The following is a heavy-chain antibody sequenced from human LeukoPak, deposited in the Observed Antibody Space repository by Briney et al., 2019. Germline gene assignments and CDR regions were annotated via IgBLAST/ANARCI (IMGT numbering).Heavy chain of an antibody. D-gene: IGHD2-2*01. CDR3: ARHSPEEQYQLLNWFDP. CDR2: IYYSGST. V-gene: IGHV4-39*01. CDR1: GGSISSSSYY. J-gene: IGHJ5*02. Sequence: SETLSLTCTVSGGSISSSSYYWGWIRQPPGKGLEWIGSIYYSGSTYYNPSLKSRDTISVDTSKNQFSLKLSSVTAADTAVYYCARHSPEEQYQLLNWFDPWGQGTLVTVSS.